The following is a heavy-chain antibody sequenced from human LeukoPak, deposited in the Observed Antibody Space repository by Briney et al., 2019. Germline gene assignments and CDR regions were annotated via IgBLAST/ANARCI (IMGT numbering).Heavy chain of an antibody. CDR2: IKQDGSEK. CDR1: GFTFSDYY. J-gene: IGHJ4*02. CDR3: ARESMVRGVMD. V-gene: IGHV3-7*01. D-gene: IGHD3-10*01. Sequence: GGSLRLSCAASGFTFSDYYMSWIRQAPGKGLEWVANIKQDGSEKYYVDSVKGRFTISRDNAKNSLYLQMNSLRAEDTAVYYCARESMVRGVMDWGQGTLVTVSS.